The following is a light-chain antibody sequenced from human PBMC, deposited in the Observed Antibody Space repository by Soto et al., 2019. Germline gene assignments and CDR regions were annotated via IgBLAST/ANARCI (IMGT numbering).Light chain of an antibody. V-gene: IGLV1-51*01. CDR3: AAWDSSLGVVV. CDR2: DNN. Sequence: QSVLTQPPSVSAAPRQTVTISCSGGTSNIGDNYVCWYQQVPGTAPKLLIYDNNERPPAIPGRFSGSKSGTSATLGITGLQPGDEADYYCAAWDSSLGVVVFGGGTQLTVL. J-gene: IGLJ7*01. CDR1: TSNIGDNY.